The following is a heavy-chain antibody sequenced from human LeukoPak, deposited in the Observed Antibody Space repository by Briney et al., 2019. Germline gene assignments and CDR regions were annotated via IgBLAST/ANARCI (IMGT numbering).Heavy chain of an antibody. D-gene: IGHD5-24*01. Sequence: GGSLRLSCAASGFTFSSYGMYWVRQAPGKGLEWVAVISYDGSNKYYADSVKGRFTISRDNSKNTLYLQMNSLRAEDTAVYYCAKVGRGWDYWGQGTLVTVSS. CDR1: GFTFSSYG. CDR3: AKVGRGWDY. J-gene: IGHJ4*02. V-gene: IGHV3-30*18. CDR2: ISYDGSNK.